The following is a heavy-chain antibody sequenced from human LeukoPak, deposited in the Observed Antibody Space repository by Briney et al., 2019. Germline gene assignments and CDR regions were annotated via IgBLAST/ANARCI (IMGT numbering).Heavy chain of an antibody. D-gene: IGHD3-22*01. V-gene: IGHV3-48*03. J-gene: IGHJ4*02. CDR1: GFTLISYE. CDR2: ISSGGSTI. Sequence: GGSLRLSCAASGFTLISYEMNWVRQAPGKGLEWVSYISSGGSTIYYADSVKGRFTISRDNAKNSLYLQMNSLRAADTAVYYCAREYYDSSGADYWGQGTLVTVSS. CDR3: AREYYDSSGADY.